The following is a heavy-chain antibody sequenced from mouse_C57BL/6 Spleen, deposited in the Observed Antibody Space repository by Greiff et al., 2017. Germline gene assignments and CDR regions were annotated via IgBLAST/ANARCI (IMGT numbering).Heavy chain of an antibody. CDR1: GYSFTGYY. D-gene: IGHD2-5*01. J-gene: IGHJ4*01. Sequence: EVQLQQSGPELVKPGASVKISCKASGYSFTGYYMNWVKQSPEKSLEWIGEINPSTGGTTYNQKFKAKATLTVDKSSSTAYMQLKSLTSEDSAVYYCARDLAYYSNGYYAMDYWGQGTSVTVSS. CDR3: ARDLAYYSNGYYAMDY. V-gene: IGHV1-42*01. CDR2: INPSTGGT.